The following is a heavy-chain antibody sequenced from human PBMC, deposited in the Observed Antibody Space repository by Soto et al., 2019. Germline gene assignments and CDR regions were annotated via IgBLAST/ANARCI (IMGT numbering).Heavy chain of an antibody. V-gene: IGHV1-18*01. Sequence: QTQLVQSGPEVKNPGASVKVSCKTSGYTFTNYGFIWVRQAPRQGLELMGWISAYNGDTKVPQKFQGRLTLTTDTSTSTASMELRSLRSADTAVYYCARVPPYLSGDYWGQGTLVTVSS. CDR2: ISAYNGDT. D-gene: IGHD3-10*01. CDR1: GYTFTNYG. J-gene: IGHJ4*02. CDR3: ARVPPYLSGDY.